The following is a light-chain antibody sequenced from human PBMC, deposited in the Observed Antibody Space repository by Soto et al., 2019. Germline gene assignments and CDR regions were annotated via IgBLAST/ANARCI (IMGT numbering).Light chain of an antibody. CDR1: QSVSSSY. V-gene: IGKV3-20*01. J-gene: IGKJ1*01. CDR2: GAS. Sequence: EIVMTQSPGTLSLSPGERATLSCRASQSVSSSYLTWYQQKPGQAPRLLIYGASSTATGIQDRFSGSGSGTECSLTISRLVPEGFAVYYCQQYRSSRTFGQGTTV. CDR3: QQYRSSRT.